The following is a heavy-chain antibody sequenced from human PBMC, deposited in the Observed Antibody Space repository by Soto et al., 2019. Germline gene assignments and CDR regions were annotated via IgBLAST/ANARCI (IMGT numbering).Heavy chain of an antibody. CDR2: ISWNSGSI. D-gene: IGHD6-13*01. CDR3: AKDLSSSWYVGYYFDY. Sequence: GGSLRLSCAASGFTFDDYAMHWVRQAPGKGLEWVSGISWNSGSIGYADSVKSRFTISRDNAKNSLYLQMNSLRAEDTALYYCAKDLSSSWYVGYYFDYWGQGTLVTVSS. J-gene: IGHJ4*02. CDR1: GFTFDDYA. V-gene: IGHV3-9*01.